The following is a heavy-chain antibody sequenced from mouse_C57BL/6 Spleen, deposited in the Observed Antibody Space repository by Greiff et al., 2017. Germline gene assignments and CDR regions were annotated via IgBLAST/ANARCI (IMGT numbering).Heavy chain of an antibody. D-gene: IGHD2-5*01. J-gene: IGHJ2*01. CDR3: ARLGYYSNPWCFDY. CDR1: GYTFTSYW. V-gene: IGHV1-55*01. Sequence: QVQLKQPGAELVKPGASVQMSCKASGYTFTSYWITWVKQRPGQGLEWIGDIYPGSGSTNYNEKFKSKATLTVDTSSSTAYMQLSSLTSEDSAVYYCARLGYYSNPWCFDYWGQGTTLTVSS. CDR2: IYPGSGST.